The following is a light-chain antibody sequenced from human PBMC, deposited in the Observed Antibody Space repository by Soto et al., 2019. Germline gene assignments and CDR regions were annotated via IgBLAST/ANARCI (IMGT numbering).Light chain of an antibody. CDR2: DVS. V-gene: IGLV2-14*01. Sequence: QSALTQPASVSGSPGQSITISCTGTSSDVGGYNYVSWYQQHPGKAPKLMIYDVSNRPSGVSNRFSGSKSGNTASLTISGLRAEDDADYYCSSYTSSSSYVFGTGTKVTVL. CDR3: SSYTSSSSYV. CDR1: SSDVGGYNY. J-gene: IGLJ1*01.